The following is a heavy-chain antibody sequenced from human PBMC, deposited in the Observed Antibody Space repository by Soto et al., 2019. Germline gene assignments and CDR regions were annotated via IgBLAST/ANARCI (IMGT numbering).Heavy chain of an antibody. Sequence: SVTLSVTCAVDGGSFSGYGGSWIRQPPGKGLEWIGEINHSGSTNYNPSLKSRVTISVDTSKNQFSLKLSSVTAADTAVYYCARAVGDIVVVPAAMGFDYWGQGTLVTVSS. CDR1: GGSFSGYG. CDR2: INHSGST. J-gene: IGHJ4*02. CDR3: ARAVGDIVVVPAAMGFDY. D-gene: IGHD2-2*01. V-gene: IGHV4-34*01.